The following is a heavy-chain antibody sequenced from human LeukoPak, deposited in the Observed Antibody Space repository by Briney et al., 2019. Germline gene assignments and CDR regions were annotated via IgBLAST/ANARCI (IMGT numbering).Heavy chain of an antibody. CDR3: ARDLSNYYYYGMDV. CDR2: INPNSGGT. Sequence: ASVKVSCKASGYTFTGYYMHRVRQAPGQGLEWMGWINPNSGGTNYAQKFQGRVTMTRDTSISTAYMELSRLRSDDTAVYYCARDLSNYYYYGMDVWGQGTTVTVSS. V-gene: IGHV1-2*02. J-gene: IGHJ6*02. CDR1: GYTFTGYY. D-gene: IGHD2-2*01.